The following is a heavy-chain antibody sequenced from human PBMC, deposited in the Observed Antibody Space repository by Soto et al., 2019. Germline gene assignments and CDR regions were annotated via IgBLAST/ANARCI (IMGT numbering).Heavy chain of an antibody. CDR3: ARSQGSSTSLEIYYYYYYGMDV. Sequence: QVQLVQSGAEVKKPGSSVKVSCKASGGTFSSYAISWVRQAPGQGLEWMGGIIPISGTANYAQKFQGRVTITAEESTSTAYMELSSLSSEDTAVYYCARSQGSSTSLEIYYYYYYGMDVWGQGTTVTVSS. CDR2: IIPISGTA. V-gene: IGHV1-69*01. CDR1: GGTFSSYA. J-gene: IGHJ6*02. D-gene: IGHD2-2*01.